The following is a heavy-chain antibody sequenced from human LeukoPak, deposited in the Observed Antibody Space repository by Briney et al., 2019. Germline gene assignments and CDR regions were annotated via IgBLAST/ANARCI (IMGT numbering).Heavy chain of an antibody. D-gene: IGHD6-13*01. Sequence: SETLSLTCAVYGGSFSGYYWSWIRQPPGKGLEWIGEINHSGSTNYNPSLKSRVTISVDTSKNQFSLKLSSATAADTAVYYCARGRYSSSMTWFDPWGQGTLVTVSS. CDR3: ARGRYSSSMTWFDP. CDR1: GGSFSGYY. V-gene: IGHV4-34*01. CDR2: INHSGST. J-gene: IGHJ5*02.